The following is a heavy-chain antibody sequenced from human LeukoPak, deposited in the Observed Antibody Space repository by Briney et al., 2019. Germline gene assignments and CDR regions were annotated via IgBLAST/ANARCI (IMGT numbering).Heavy chain of an antibody. D-gene: IGHD6-19*01. CDR1: GFTFDDYA. CDR2: ISWNSGSI. CDR3: AKTAYSSGWSTKDAFDI. J-gene: IGHJ3*02. Sequence: GGSLRLSCAASGFTFDDYAMHWVRQAPGKGLEWVSGISWNSGSIGYADSVKGRFTISRDNAKNSLYLQMNSLRAEDMALYYCAKTAYSSGWSTKDAFDIWGQETMVTVSS. V-gene: IGHV3-9*03.